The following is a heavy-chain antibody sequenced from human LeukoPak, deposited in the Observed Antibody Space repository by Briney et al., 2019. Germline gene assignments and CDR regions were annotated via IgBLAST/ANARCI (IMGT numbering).Heavy chain of an antibody. CDR3: ARGATSLSYFDV. CDR2: INHSGST. D-gene: IGHD2/OR15-2a*01. CDR1: GGSFSGYY. V-gene: IGHV4-34*01. J-gene: IGHJ4*02. Sequence: PSETLSLTCAVYGGSFSGYYWSWIRQPPGKGLEWIGEINHSGSTNYNPSLKSRVTISVDTSKNQFSLKLSSVTAADTAVYYCARGATSLSYFDVRGQRTLVTVSS.